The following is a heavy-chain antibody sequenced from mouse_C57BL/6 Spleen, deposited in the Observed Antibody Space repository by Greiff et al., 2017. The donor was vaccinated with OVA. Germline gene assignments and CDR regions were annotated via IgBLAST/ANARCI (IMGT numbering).Heavy chain of an antibody. D-gene: IGHD2-3*01. V-gene: IGHV1-69*01. CDR3: ARSDDGYYGSV. Sequence: QVQLQQPGAELVMPGASVKLSCKASGYTFTSYWMHWVKQSPGQGLEWIGEIDPSDSYTNYNQKFKGKSTLTVDKSSSTAYMQLSSLTSEDAAVYYCARSDDGYYGSVWGTGTTVTVSS. CDR2: IDPSDSYT. J-gene: IGHJ1*03. CDR1: GYTFTSYW.